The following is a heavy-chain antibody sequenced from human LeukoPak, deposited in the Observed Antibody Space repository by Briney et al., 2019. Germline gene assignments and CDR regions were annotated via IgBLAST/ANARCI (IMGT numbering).Heavy chain of an antibody. V-gene: IGHV3-23*05. J-gene: IGHJ6*02. CDR3: AKAPVTIYYYYYGMDV. CDR1: GFTFSSYG. Sequence: GGSLRLSCAASGFTFSSYGMSWVRQAPGKGLEWVSGINNSGRSTYYVDSVKGRFTISRDNSKNTLYLQMNSLRAEDTAVYYCAKAPVTIYYYYYGMDVWGQGTTVTVSS. D-gene: IGHD1-1*01. CDR2: INNSGRST.